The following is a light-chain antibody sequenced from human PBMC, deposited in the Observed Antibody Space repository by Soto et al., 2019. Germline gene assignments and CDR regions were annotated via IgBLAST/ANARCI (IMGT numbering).Light chain of an antibody. CDR2: DVS. Sequence: DIQMTQSPSSLSASVGDRVTITCQASQDITYFLNWYQQTPGKAPKLLIYDVSKLETGVPSRFSGSGSGTHFTFTISSLQPEDVATYYCQQYDNLPYTFGQGTKLEIK. V-gene: IGKV1-33*01. CDR3: QQYDNLPYT. J-gene: IGKJ2*01. CDR1: QDITYF.